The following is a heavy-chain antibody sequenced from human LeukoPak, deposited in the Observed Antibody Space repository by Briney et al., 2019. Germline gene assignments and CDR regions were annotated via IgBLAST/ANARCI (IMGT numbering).Heavy chain of an antibody. J-gene: IGHJ4*02. D-gene: IGHD3-10*01. CDR2: TREDGSEK. CDR3: ARELAGHYYGSGSSFDY. V-gene: IGHV3-7*01. CDR1: GFTFSTYW. Sequence: GGSLRLSCTASGFTFSTYWMSWVRQAPGKGLEWVANTREDGSEKYYVDSVKGRFTISRDNAKNSLYLQMNSLRAEDTAAYYCARELAGHYYGSGSSFDYWGQGTLVTVSS.